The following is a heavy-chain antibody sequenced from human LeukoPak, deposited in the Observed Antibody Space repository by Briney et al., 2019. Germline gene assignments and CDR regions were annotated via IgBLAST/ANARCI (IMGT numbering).Heavy chain of an antibody. J-gene: IGHJ4*02. V-gene: IGHV3-74*01. Sequence: GGSLRLSCAASGFTFSGYWMHWVRQAPGKGLVWVSHINSDGSSTTYADSVKGRFTISRDNSENRLYLQMSSLRVEDTAVYYCAKDAERGFDFSNSLQSWGQGTLVTVSS. CDR1: GFTFSGYW. CDR2: INSDGSST. D-gene: IGHD4-11*01. CDR3: AKDAERGFDFSNSLQS.